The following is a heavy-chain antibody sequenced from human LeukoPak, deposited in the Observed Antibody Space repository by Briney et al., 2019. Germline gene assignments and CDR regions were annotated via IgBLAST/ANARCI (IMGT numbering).Heavy chain of an antibody. CDR1: GFTFSSYA. CDR3: ARDDSSGYYPGAFDI. V-gene: IGHV3-30-3*01. Sequence: GRSLRLSCAASGFTFSSYAMHWVRQAPGKGLEWVAVISYDGSNKYYADSVKGRFTISRDNSKNTLYLQMNSLRAEDTAVYYCARDDSSGYYPGAFDIWGQGTMVTVSS. CDR2: ISYDGSNK. D-gene: IGHD3-22*01. J-gene: IGHJ3*02.